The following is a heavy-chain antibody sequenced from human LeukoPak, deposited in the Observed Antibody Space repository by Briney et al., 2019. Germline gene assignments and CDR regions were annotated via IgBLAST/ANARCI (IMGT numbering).Heavy chain of an antibody. D-gene: IGHD2-21*02. Sequence: GESLKISCKGSGYNFTSYWIGWVRQMPGKGLEWMGIIYPGDSDTRYSPSFQGQVTISADKSISTAYLQWSTLKASDTAMYYCASAYCGGDSSYYYYCGMDVWGQGTTVTVSS. J-gene: IGHJ6*02. CDR2: IYPGDSDT. V-gene: IGHV5-51*01. CDR1: GYNFTSYW. CDR3: ASAYCGGDSSYYYYCGMDV.